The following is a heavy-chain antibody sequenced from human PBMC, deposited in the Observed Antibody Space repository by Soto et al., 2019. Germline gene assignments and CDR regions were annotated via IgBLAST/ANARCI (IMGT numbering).Heavy chain of an antibody. V-gene: IGHV1-8*01. CDR2: MNPNSGNT. CDR1: GYTFTSYD. J-gene: IGHJ6*02. CDR3: ARVFYSSGSGYGMDV. Sequence: GASVKVSCKASGYTFTSYDTNWVRQATGQGLEWMGWMNPNSGNTGYAQKFQGRVTMTRNTSISTAYMELSSLRSEDTAVYYCARVFYSSGSGYGMDVWGQGTTVTVSS. D-gene: IGHD6-19*01.